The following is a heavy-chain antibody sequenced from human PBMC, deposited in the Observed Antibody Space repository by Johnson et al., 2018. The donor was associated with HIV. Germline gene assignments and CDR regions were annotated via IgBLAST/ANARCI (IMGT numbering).Heavy chain of an antibody. V-gene: IGHV3-66*01. J-gene: IGHJ3*02. CDR3: AKSSDEYSSSSDAFDI. D-gene: IGHD6-6*01. CDR1: GFTVSSNY. Sequence: VQLVESGGGLVQRGGSLRLSCAASGFTVSSNYMTWVRQAPGKGLEWVSVIYSGGSTYYADSVKGRFSISRDNSKNTLYLQMNSLRAEDTAVYYCAKSSDEYSSSSDAFDIWGQGTMVTVSS. CDR2: IYSGGST.